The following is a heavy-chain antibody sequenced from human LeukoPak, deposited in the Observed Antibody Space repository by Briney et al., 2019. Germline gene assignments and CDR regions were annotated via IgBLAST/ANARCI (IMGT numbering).Heavy chain of an antibody. J-gene: IGHJ4*02. CDR3: ARGTPSGWLGAVY. CDR2: MNPNSGAT. CDR1: EYTFVSYD. D-gene: IGHD6-19*01. Sequence: ASVKVSCKASEYTFVSYDINWVRQATGQGLEWMGWMNPNSGATGYAQKFQGRVTMTRDTSINTAYMELSGLTSEDTAVYYCARGTPSGWLGAVYWGQGTLVTVSS. V-gene: IGHV1-8*01.